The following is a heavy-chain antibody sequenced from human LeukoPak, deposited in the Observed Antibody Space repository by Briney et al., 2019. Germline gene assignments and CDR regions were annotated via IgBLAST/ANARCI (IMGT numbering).Heavy chain of an antibody. V-gene: IGHV3-33*08. Sequence: GGSLRLSCAASGFTFSSYGMHWVRQAPGKGLEWVAVIWYGGSNKYYADSVKGRFTISRDNSKNTLYLQMNSLRAEDTAVYYCARAPSVSAFDIWGQGTMVTVSS. CDR2: IWYGGSNK. CDR1: GFTFSSYG. CDR3: ARAPSVSAFDI. J-gene: IGHJ3*02.